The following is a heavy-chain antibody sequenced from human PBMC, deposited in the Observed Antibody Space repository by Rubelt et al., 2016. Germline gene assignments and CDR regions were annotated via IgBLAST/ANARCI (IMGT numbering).Heavy chain of an antibody. CDR2: IYPGDSDT. J-gene: IGHJ4*02. Sequence: GMGWMEIIYPGDSDTRYSPSFQGQVTISADKSISTAYLQWSSLKASDTAMYYCARHPDSGSYGVDYWGQGTLVTVSS. V-gene: IGHV5-51*01. CDR3: ARHPDSGSYGVDY. D-gene: IGHD1-26*01.